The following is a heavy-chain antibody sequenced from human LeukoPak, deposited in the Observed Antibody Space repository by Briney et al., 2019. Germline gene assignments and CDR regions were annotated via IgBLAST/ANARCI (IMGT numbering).Heavy chain of an antibody. CDR2: IYPGDSDT. CDR3: ASPSYGDYYYYGMDV. J-gene: IGHJ6*02. Sequence: GESLKISCKGSGCSFTSYWIGWVRQMPGKGLEWMGIIYPGDSDTRYSPSFQGQVTISADKSISTAYLQWSSLKASDTAMYYCASPSYGDYYYYGMDVWGQGTTVTVSS. V-gene: IGHV5-51*01. CDR1: GCSFTSYW. D-gene: IGHD4-17*01.